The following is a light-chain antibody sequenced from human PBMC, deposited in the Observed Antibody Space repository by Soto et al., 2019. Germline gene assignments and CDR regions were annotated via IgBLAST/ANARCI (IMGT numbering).Light chain of an antibody. CDR2: DTS. Sequence: ENVLTQSPATLSLSPGERATLSCRASQSVSSYLAWYQQKPGQAPRHLIYDTSNRTTGIPARFSGSGSGTDLTLTISSREPEDFAVYYCQQRSNWPPMWTFGQGTKVEIK. J-gene: IGKJ1*01. V-gene: IGKV3-11*01. CDR3: QQRSNWPPMWT. CDR1: QSVSSY.